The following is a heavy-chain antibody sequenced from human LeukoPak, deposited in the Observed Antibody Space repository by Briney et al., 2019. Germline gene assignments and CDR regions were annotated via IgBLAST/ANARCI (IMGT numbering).Heavy chain of an antibody. CDR1: GYTFTGYY. Sequence: ASVKVSCKASGYTFTGYYVHWVRQAPGQGLEWMGWIIPNSGGTNYAQKFQGRVAMTRDTSISTAYMELSRLRSDDTAVYYCARDRNGYFDYWGQGTLVTASS. D-gene: IGHD1-1*01. V-gene: IGHV1-2*02. CDR2: IIPNSGGT. J-gene: IGHJ4*02. CDR3: ARDRNGYFDY.